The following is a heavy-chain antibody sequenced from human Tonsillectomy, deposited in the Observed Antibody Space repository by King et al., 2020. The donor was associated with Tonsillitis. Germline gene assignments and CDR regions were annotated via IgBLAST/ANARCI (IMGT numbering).Heavy chain of an antibody. CDR2: IYYSGST. CDR1: GGSVSSGSYY. Sequence: QLQESGPGLVKPSETLSLTCTVSGGSVSSGSYYWSWIRQPPGKGLEWIGYIYYSGSTNYNPSLKSRVTISVDTSKNQFSLKQSSVTAADTAVYYCARCRWGTAAAGPYFDYWGQGTLVTVSS. V-gene: IGHV4-61*01. CDR3: ARCRWGTAAAGPYFDY. D-gene: IGHD6-13*01. J-gene: IGHJ4*02.